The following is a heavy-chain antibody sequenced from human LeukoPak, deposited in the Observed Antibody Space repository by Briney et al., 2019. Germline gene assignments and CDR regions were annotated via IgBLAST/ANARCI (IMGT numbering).Heavy chain of an antibody. V-gene: IGHV4-59*01. CDR1: GDSISTYY. CDR3: ARDDSGSYHQLGV. CDR2: IYYSGST. D-gene: IGHD1-26*01. Sequence: KSSETLSLTCTVSGDSISTYYWSWIRQPPGKGLEWIGYIYYSGSTNYNPSLKSRVTMSVDTSKNQFSLKLSSVTAADTAVYYCARDDSGSYHQLGVWGQGTTVTVSS. J-gene: IGHJ6*02.